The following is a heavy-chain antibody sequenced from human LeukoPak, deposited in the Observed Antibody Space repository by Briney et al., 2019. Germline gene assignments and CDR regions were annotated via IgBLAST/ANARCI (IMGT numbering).Heavy chain of an antibody. J-gene: IGHJ5*02. CDR1: GYTFTNSY. CDR2: MNPKSGDT. D-gene: IGHD1-26*01. V-gene: IGHV1-2*02. CDR3: ARAGGRSWFDP. Sequence: GASVKVSCKASGYTFTNSYIHWVRQAPGQGLEWMGSMNPKSGDTKYAQKFQGRVSMTRDTSISTAYMELASLTSDDTAVYYCARAGGRSWFDPWGQGTLVTVSS.